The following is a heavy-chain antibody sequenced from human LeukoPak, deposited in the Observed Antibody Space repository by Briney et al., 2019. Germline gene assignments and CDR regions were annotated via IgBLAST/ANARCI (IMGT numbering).Heavy chain of an antibody. CDR1: GYTLTSYY. Sequence: ASVKVSCKTSGYTLTSYYIHWVRQAPGQGLEWMGIINPSVGSTSSAQKFQGRVTMTRDTSTSTVYMELSSLRSDDTAIYYCARTNWVSAAGDYWGQGTLVTVSS. J-gene: IGHJ4*02. D-gene: IGHD7-27*01. V-gene: IGHV1-46*01. CDR2: INPSVGST. CDR3: ARTNWVSAAGDY.